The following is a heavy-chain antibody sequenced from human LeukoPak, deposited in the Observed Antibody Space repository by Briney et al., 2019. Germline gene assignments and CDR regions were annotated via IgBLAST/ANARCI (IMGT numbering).Heavy chain of an antibody. CDR2: ISSSSSYI. J-gene: IGHJ4*02. V-gene: IGHV3-21*01. D-gene: IGHD1-26*01. CDR3: ARTSVSYRNFDY. CDR1: GFTFSSYS. Sequence: GGSLRLSCAASGFTFSSYSMNWVRQAPGKGLEWVSSISSSSSYIYYADSVKGRFTISRDNAKNSLYLQMNSLRAEDTAVYYCARTSVSYRNFDYWGQGTLVTVSS.